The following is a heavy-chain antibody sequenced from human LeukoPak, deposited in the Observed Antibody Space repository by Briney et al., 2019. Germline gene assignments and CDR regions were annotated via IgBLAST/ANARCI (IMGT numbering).Heavy chain of an antibody. CDR2: INPNSGGT. D-gene: IGHD3-22*01. V-gene: IGHV1-2*02. J-gene: IGHJ4*02. Sequence: GASVKVSCKASGYTFTGYYTHWVRQAPGQGLEWMGWINPNSGGTNYAQKFQGRVTMTRDTSISTAYMELSRLRSDDTAVYYCARDVKRGYYSFHYWGQGTLVTVSS. CDR1: GYTFTGYY. CDR3: ARDVKRGYYSFHY.